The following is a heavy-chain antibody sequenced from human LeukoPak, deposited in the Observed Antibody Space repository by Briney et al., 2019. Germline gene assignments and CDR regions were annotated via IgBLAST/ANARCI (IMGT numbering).Heavy chain of an antibody. V-gene: IGHV1-2*06. D-gene: IGHD4-11*01. CDR2: INPNSGGT. CDR3: ARSLTVTPYYYGMDV. J-gene: IGHJ6*02. CDR1: GYTFTGYY. Sequence: ASVKVSCKASGYTFTGYYMHWVRQAPGQGLEWMGRINPNSGGTNYAQKFQGRVTMTRDTSISTAYMELSRLRSEDTAVYYCARSLTVTPYYYGMDVWGQGTTVTVSS.